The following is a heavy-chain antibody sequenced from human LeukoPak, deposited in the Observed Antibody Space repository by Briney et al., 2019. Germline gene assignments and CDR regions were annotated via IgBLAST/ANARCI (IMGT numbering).Heavy chain of an antibody. Sequence: PGGSLRLFCAGSGFTFSSYWMSWVRQAPGKGLEWVANIKQDGSEKYYVDSVKGRFTISRDNAKNSLYLQMNSLRAEDTAVYYCARGRRWGQGTLVTVSS. CDR1: GFTFSSYW. CDR2: IKQDGSEK. J-gene: IGHJ4*02. CDR3: ARGRR. V-gene: IGHV3-7*01.